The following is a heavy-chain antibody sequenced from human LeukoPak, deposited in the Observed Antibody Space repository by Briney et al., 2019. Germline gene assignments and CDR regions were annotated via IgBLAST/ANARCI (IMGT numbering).Heavy chain of an antibody. J-gene: IGHJ4*02. D-gene: IGHD3-22*01. CDR2: IYSGGST. CDR1: GFTVSSNY. CDR3: ARERVRDYYDSSGYLDY. Sequence: GGSLRLSCAASGFTVSSNYMSWVRQAPGKGLEWVSVIYSGGSTYFADSVKGRFTISRDNPKNTVYLQMNSLRAEDTAVYYCARERVRDYYDSSGYLDYWGQGTLVTVSS. V-gene: IGHV3-53*01.